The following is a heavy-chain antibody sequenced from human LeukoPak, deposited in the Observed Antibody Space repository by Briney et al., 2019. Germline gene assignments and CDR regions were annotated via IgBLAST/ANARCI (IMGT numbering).Heavy chain of an antibody. CDR2: ISSSGSTI. D-gene: IGHD6-19*01. CDR1: GFTFSSYE. V-gene: IGHV3-48*03. CDR3: ARYSSGWYHDYFDY. Sequence: PGGSLRLSCAASGFTFSSYEMNWVRQAPGKGLEWVSYISSSGSTIYYADSVKGRFTISRDNAKNTLYLQMNSLRAEDTAVYYCARYSSGWYHDYFDYWGQGTLVTVSS. J-gene: IGHJ4*02.